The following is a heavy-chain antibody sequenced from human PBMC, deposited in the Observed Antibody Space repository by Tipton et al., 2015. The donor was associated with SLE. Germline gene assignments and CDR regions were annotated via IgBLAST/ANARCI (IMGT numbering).Heavy chain of an antibody. V-gene: IGHV4-59*01. J-gene: IGHJ4*02. CDR2: IFYGGSA. D-gene: IGHD2-2*01. CDR1: GGSINSYY. CDR3: ARDEWGTDAAAHDY. Sequence: TLSLTCTVSGGSINSYYWSWVRQPPGKGLEWVGYIFYGGSATYNPSLKSRVTISLDTSKNQFSLKLRSVSAADTAVYYCARDEWGTDAAAHDYWGQGTLVTVSS.